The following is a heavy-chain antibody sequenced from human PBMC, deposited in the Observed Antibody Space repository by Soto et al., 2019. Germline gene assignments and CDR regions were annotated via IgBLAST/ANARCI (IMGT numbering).Heavy chain of an antibody. V-gene: IGHV3-7*01. CDR2: IKQDGSEK. CDR1: GVTFSDYA. CDR3: ARDSSSWFGIDYYFDY. D-gene: IGHD6-13*01. Sequence: PGGSLRLSCPASGVTFSDYAMHWVRQAPGRGLEWVANIKQDGSEKYYVDSVKGRFTISRDNAKNSLYLQMNSLRAEDTAVYYCARDSSSWFGIDYYFDYWGQGTLVTVSS. J-gene: IGHJ4*02.